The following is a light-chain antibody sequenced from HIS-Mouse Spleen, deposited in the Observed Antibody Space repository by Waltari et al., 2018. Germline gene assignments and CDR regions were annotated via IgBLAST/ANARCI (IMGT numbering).Light chain of an antibody. J-gene: IGLJ2*01. Sequence: SYELTQPPSVSVSPGQTASITCSGDKLGDKYSCWYQQQPGPSPVLVIYQDSKRASGIPERFSGSNSGNTATLTISGTQAMDEADYYCQAWDSSTAWVFGGGTKLTVL. CDR3: QAWDSSTAWV. CDR1: KLGDKY. CDR2: QDS. V-gene: IGLV3-1*01.